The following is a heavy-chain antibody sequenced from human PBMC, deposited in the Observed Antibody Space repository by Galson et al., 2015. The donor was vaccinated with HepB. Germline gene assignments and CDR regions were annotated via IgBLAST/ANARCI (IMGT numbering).Heavy chain of an antibody. CDR1: GGSFSGYY. CDR2: INHSGST. CDR3: ASQISPEQEYGDMGQDWSNWYFDL. V-gene: IGHV4-34*01. J-gene: IGHJ2*01. Sequence: SETLSLTCAVYGGSFSGYYWSWIRQPPGKGLEWIGEINHSGSTNYNPSLKSRVTISVDTSKNQFSLKLSSVTAADTAVYYCASQISPEQEYGDMGQDWSNWYFDLWGRGTLVTVSS. D-gene: IGHD4-17*01.